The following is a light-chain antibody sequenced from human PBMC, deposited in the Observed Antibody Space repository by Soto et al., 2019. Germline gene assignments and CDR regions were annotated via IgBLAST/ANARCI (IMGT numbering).Light chain of an antibody. CDR2: EVT. CDR3: SSYTNINTRACV. J-gene: IGLJ1*01. CDR1: SDDIGSYNR. Sequence: QSVLGQPASVSGSPGQSITISCTGTSDDIGSYNRVSWYQQHPGKAPKLIIYEVTDRPSGVSNRFSGSKSGNTASLTISGLQAEDEAEYYCSSYTNINTRACVFGTGTKVTVL. V-gene: IGLV2-14*01.